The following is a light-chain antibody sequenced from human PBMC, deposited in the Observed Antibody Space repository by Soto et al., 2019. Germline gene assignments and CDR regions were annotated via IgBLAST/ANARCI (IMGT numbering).Light chain of an antibody. CDR1: SSNIGSNT. J-gene: IGLJ2*01. V-gene: IGLV1-44*01. CDR2: NNN. CDR3: ASWDDSVNGLN. Sequence: QSVLTQPPSASGTPGQRVTISCSGSSSNIGSNTVNWYQQLPGTAPKLLIYNNNQRPSGVPDRFSGSKSGTSASLAVSWLQSEDEADYYCASWDDSVNGLNIGGGTKVTVL.